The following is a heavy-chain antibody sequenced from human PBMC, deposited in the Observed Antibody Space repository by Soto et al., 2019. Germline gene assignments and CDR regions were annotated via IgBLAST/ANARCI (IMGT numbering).Heavy chain of an antibody. Sequence: SETLSLTCPVSGGSISSYYRSWIRQPPGKGLEWIGSIYNIGSTNYNPSLKSRVTISVDTSKNQFSLKLSSVPAPAMAVYYCAGGITIFSAYWGQGTLVTVSS. D-gene: IGHD3-3*01. J-gene: IGHJ4*02. V-gene: IGHV4-59*01. CDR2: IYNIGST. CDR1: GGSISSYY. CDR3: AGGITIFSAY.